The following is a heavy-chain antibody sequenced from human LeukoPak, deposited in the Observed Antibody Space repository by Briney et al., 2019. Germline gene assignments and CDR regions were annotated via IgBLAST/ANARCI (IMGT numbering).Heavy chain of an antibody. CDR1: GFEFNIYG. Sequence: GGSLRLSCAASGFEFNIYGMNWVRQAPGKGLEWVSGISGRGDSTSYADSVKGRFTISRDNSKNTLYLQMNSLRAEDTAVYYCAKAKWSSGYYFDYWGQGTLVTVSS. CDR3: AKAKWSSGYYFDY. CDR2: ISGRGDST. V-gene: IGHV3-23*01. J-gene: IGHJ4*02. D-gene: IGHD1-26*01.